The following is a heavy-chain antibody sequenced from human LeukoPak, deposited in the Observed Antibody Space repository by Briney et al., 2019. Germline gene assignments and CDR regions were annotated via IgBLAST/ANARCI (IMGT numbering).Heavy chain of an antibody. J-gene: IGHJ4*02. CDR1: GFTFSSYS. Sequence: GGSLRLSCAASGFTFSSYSVNWVRQAPGKGLEWVSAISGSGGSTYYADSVKGRFTISRDNSKNTLYLQMNSLRAEDTAVYYCAKTFQQWLANDYWGQGTLVTVSS. D-gene: IGHD6-19*01. V-gene: IGHV3-23*01. CDR3: AKTFQQWLANDY. CDR2: ISGSGGST.